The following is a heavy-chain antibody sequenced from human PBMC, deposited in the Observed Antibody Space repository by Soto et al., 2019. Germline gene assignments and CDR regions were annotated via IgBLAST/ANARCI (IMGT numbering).Heavy chain of an antibody. CDR3: ARNRDYAFDY. D-gene: IGHD4-17*01. V-gene: IGHV3-7*01. CDR2: IKQDGSDK. J-gene: IGHJ4*02. Sequence: GGSLRLSRAASGFTFSNYWMSWVSQAPGKGLEWVAIIKQDGSDKYYVDSVKGRFTISRDNAKNSLYLQMNSLRTEDAAVYYCARNRDYAFDYWGRGTLVTVSS. CDR1: GFTFSNYW.